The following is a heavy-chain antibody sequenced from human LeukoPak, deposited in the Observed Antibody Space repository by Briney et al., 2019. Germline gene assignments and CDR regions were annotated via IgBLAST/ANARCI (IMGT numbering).Heavy chain of an antibody. D-gene: IGHD1-26*01. CDR2: IYHSGST. CDR1: GYSISSGYY. CDR3: ARQGSGTTPLDY. V-gene: IGHV4-38-2*01. Sequence: PSETLSLTCAVSGYSISSGYYWGWIRQPPGKGLGWIGSIYHSGSTYYNPALKSRVTITVDTSKNQFSLKLSSVTAADTAVYYCARQGSGTTPLDYWGQGTLVTVSS. J-gene: IGHJ4*02.